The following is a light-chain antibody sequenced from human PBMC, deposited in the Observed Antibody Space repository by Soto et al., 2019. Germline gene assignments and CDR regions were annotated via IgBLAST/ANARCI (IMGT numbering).Light chain of an antibody. CDR2: EVS. Sequence: QSALTQPASVSGSPGQSITISCTGTSSDVGGYNYVSWYQQHPGKAPKLMIYEVSNRPSGVSNRFSGSKSGNTASLTISELQAEDEADYYCSSYTSGSTWVFGGGTQLTVL. V-gene: IGLV2-14*01. J-gene: IGLJ3*02. CDR1: SSDVGGYNY. CDR3: SSYTSGSTWV.